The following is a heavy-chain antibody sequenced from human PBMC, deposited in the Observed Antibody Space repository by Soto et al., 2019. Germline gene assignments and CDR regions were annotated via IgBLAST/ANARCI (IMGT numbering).Heavy chain of an antibody. V-gene: IGHV3-66*01. Sequence: EVQLVESGGDLVQRGGSLRLSCAASGFDVSNTDMSWVRQPPGKGLEWVSVIYSGGYTNYADSVKGRFIVSRDSPKNTLYLQMDSLRAEDTAVYYCAREAIIVIAAPEYYFDYWGQGTLVTVSS. CDR3: AREAIIVIAAPEYYFDY. CDR1: GFDVSNTD. J-gene: IGHJ4*02. D-gene: IGHD3-22*01. CDR2: IYSGGYT.